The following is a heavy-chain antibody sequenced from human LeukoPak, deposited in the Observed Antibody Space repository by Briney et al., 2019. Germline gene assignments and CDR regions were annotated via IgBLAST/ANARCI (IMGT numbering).Heavy chain of an antibody. J-gene: IGHJ4*02. Sequence: PSETLSLTCTVSGGSISSNNYYWGWIRQPPGKGLEWIGSIYYSGSTYNPSLKSRVTISVDTSKNQFSLKLRSVTAADTAVYYCAKEGPAIPYFDYWGQGTLVTVSS. D-gene: IGHD2-2*02. V-gene: IGHV4-39*07. CDR1: GGSISSNNYY. CDR2: IYYSGST. CDR3: AKEGPAIPYFDY.